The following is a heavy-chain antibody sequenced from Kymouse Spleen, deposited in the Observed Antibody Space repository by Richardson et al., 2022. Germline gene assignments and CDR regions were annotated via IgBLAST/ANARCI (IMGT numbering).Heavy chain of an antibody. D-gene: IGHD3-10*01. Sequence: QVQLQESGPGLVKPSETLSLTCTVSGGSVSSGSYYWSWIRQPPGKGLEWIGYIYYSGSTNYNPSLKSRVTISVDTSKNQFSLKLSSVTAADTAVYYCARDWGSGSQGGMDVWGQGTTVTVSS. J-gene: IGHJ6*02. V-gene: IGHV4-61*01. CDR2: IYYSGST. CDR3: ARDWGSGSQGGMDV. CDR1: GGSVSSGSYY.